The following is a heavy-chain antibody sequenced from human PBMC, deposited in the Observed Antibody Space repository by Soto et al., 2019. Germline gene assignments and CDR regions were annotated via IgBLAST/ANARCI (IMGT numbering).Heavy chain of an antibody. Sequence: QVQLVQSGAEVKKPGSSVKVSCKASGGTFSSYAISWVRQAPGQGLEWMGGIIPIFGTANYAQKFQGRVTITADESTSTAYMELSSLRSEDTAVYYCARDQGVPAATGGYYYGMGVWGQGTTVTVSS. CDR2: IIPIFGTA. D-gene: IGHD2-2*01. CDR1: GGTFSSYA. J-gene: IGHJ6*02. V-gene: IGHV1-69*01. CDR3: ARDQGVPAATGGYYYGMGV.